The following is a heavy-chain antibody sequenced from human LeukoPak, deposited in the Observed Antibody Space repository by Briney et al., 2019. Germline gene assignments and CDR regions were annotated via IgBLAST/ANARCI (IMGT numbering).Heavy chain of an antibody. D-gene: IGHD6-13*01. CDR2: ISSNGGST. J-gene: IGHJ3*02. Sequence: PGGSLRLSCAASGFTFSSYAMHWVRQAPGKGLEYVSAISSNGGSTYYANPVKGRFTISRDNSKNTLYLQMGSLRAEDMAVYYCARGSSSWPDAFDIWGQGTMVTVSS. CDR3: ARGSSSWPDAFDI. CDR1: GFTFSSYA. V-gene: IGHV3-64*01.